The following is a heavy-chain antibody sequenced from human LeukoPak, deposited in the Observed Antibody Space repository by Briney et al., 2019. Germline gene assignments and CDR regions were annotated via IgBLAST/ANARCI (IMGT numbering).Heavy chain of an antibody. J-gene: IGHJ4*02. CDR2: VSGSGGST. D-gene: IGHD2-8*02. CDR1: GFTFSTYA. V-gene: IGHV3-23*01. CDR3: AKANTGLTHDFDN. Sequence: GGSLRLSCEASGFTFSTYAMSWVRQAPGSGLEWVSAVSGSGGSTYYAGSVKGRFTISRDNSRNTLYLQMNSLGGEDTALYYCAKANTGLTHDFDNWGQGTLVTVSS.